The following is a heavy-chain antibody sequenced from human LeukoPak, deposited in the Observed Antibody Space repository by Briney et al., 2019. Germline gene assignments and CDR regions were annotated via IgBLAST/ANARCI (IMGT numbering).Heavy chain of an antibody. D-gene: IGHD4-17*01. J-gene: IGHJ6*02. CDR2: ISSSGSTI. CDR3: ARAPPTTVTAYYYHGMDV. V-gene: IGHV3-11*04. CDR1: GFTFSDYY. Sequence: GGSLRLSCAASGFTFSDYYMSWIRQAPGKGLEWVSYISSSGSTIDYADSVKGRFTISRDNAKNSLYLQMNSLRDEDTALYYCARAPPTTVTAYYYHGMDVWGQGTTVAVSS.